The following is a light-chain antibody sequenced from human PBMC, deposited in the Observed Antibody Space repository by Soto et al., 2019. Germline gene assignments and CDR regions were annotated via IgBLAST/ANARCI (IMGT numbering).Light chain of an antibody. J-gene: IGKJ4*01. Sequence: VVLTQSPATLSLSPGERATLSCSASQSVSSYLAWYQQKPGQAPRLLIYERSNRATGIPPRFSGSGSGTDFTLTISSLEPEDFAVYYCQQRSSWPLTFGGGTKVDI. CDR1: QSVSSY. V-gene: IGKV3-11*01. CDR2: ERS. CDR3: QQRSSWPLT.